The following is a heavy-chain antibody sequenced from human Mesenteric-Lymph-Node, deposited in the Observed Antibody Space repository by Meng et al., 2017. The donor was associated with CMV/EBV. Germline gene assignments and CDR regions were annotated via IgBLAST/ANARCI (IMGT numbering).Heavy chain of an antibody. CDR1: GYTFTGYY. CDR2: INPNSGGT. V-gene: IGHV1-2*02. CDR3: ARGGVVVPAAMSLDYYYGMDV. D-gene: IGHD2-2*01. J-gene: IGHJ6*02. Sequence: ASVKVSCKASGYTFTGYYMHWVRQAPGQGLEWMGWINPNSGGTNYAQKFQGRVTMTRDTSISTAYMELSRLRSDDTAVYYCARGGVVVPAAMSLDYYYGMDVWGQGTTVTVSS.